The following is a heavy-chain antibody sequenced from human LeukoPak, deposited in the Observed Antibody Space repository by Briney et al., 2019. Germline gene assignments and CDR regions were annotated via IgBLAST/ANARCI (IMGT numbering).Heavy chain of an antibody. Sequence: SVKVSCKASGYTFTSYYMHWVRQAPGQGLEWMGGVIPIFGTANYAQKFQGRVTITADKSTSTAYMELSSLRSEDTAVYYCARDSLAAAGEQLDYWGQGTLVTVSS. CDR2: VIPIFGTA. V-gene: IGHV1-69*06. D-gene: IGHD6-13*01. CDR1: GYTFTSYY. J-gene: IGHJ4*02. CDR3: ARDSLAAAGEQLDY.